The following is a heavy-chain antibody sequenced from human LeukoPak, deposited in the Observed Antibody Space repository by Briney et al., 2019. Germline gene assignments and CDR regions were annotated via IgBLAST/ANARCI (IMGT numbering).Heavy chain of an antibody. D-gene: IGHD2-15*01. J-gene: IGHJ3*02. CDR2: IIPIFGTA. CDR3: ARGYCSGGSCYADAFDI. CDR1: GGTFSSYA. V-gene: IGHV1-69*13. Sequence: SVKVPCKASGGTFSSYAISWVRQAPGQGLEWMGGIIPIFGTANYAQKFQGRVTITADESTSTAYMELSSLRSEDTAVYYCARGYCSGGSCYADAFDIWGQGTMVTVSS.